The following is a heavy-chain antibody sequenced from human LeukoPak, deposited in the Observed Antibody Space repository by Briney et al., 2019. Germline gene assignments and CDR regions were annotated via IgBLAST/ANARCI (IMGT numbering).Heavy chain of an antibody. V-gene: IGHV3-21*05. CDR2: INTDSSDI. CDR1: GFTFSRYA. Sequence: GGSLRLSCAASGFTFSRYAMNCVRQAPGKRLQWVSYINTDSSDIHYADSVKGRFTISRDNARNTLYLQLSSLRAEDSAVYYCARDTFQPGLIDSWGQGTLVTVSS. CDR3: ARDTFQPGLIDS. J-gene: IGHJ4*02. D-gene: IGHD2-2*01.